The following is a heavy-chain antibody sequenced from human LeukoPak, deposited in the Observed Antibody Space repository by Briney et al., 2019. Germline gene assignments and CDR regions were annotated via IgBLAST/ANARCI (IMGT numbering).Heavy chain of an antibody. J-gene: IGHJ4*02. V-gene: IGHV1-18*01. D-gene: IGHD3-22*01. Sequence: ASVKVSCKASGYTFTSYSISWVRQAPGQGLEWMGWISAYNGNTNYAQKLQGRVTMTTDTSTSTAYMELRSLRSDDTAVYYCATDYYDSSGYYYPLKYWGQGTLVTVSS. CDR2: ISAYNGNT. CDR3: ATDYYDSSGYYYPLKY. CDR1: GYTFTSYS.